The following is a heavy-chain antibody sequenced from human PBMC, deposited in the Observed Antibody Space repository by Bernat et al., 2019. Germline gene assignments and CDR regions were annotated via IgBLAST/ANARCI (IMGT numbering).Heavy chain of an antibody. D-gene: IGHD3-3*01. CDR2: IYYSGST. V-gene: IGHV4-59*01. CDR1: GGSISTYY. Sequence: QVQLQESGPGLVKPSETLSLTCTVSGGSISTYYWSWIRQPPGKGLEWIGNIYYSGSTNYNPSLKSRVTISVDTSKNQFSLKLSSVTAADTAMYYCARGGSGVGDDDWGQGTLVTVSS. CDR3: ARGGSGVGDDD. J-gene: IGHJ4*02.